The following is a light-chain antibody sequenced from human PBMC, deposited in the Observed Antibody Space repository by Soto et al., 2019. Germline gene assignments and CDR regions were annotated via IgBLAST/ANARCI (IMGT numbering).Light chain of an antibody. V-gene: IGKV1-5*03. CDR1: QTLTGW. CDR3: QQYSMYHLT. Sequence: DIQMTQSPSTLSASVGDRVAITCRASQTLTGWLAWYQQKPGKAPKLLISKASNLESGVPSRFSGSGSGTDFTLTISSLQPDDFATYYCQQYSMYHLTFGGGTKVEI. CDR2: KAS. J-gene: IGKJ4*01.